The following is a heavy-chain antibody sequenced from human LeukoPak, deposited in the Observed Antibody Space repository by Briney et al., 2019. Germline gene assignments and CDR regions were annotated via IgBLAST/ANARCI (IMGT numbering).Heavy chain of an antibody. Sequence: GGSLRLSCAASGFTFNTYSMSWVRQAPGKGLEWVAIISRTSESIFYADSLKGRFTISRDNAKNSLYLQMNGLRAEDTAVYYCARGPRWYYAFDIWGQGTMVTVSS. CDR1: GFTFNTYS. CDR2: ISRTSESI. D-gene: IGHD3-10*01. CDR3: ARGPRWYYAFDI. J-gene: IGHJ3*02. V-gene: IGHV3-21*01.